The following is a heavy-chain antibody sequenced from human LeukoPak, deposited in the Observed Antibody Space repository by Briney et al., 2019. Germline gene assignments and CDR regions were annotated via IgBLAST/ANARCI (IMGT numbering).Heavy chain of an antibody. D-gene: IGHD2-2*01. CDR2: IWYDGSNK. J-gene: IGHJ4*02. CDR1: GFTFSSYA. Sequence: GGSLRLSCAASGFTFSSYAMSWVRQAPGKGLEWVAVIWYDGSNKHYADSVKGRFTISRDNSKNSLYLQMNSLRAEDTAVYYCARGRGCSSMSCYPDYWGQGTLVTVSS. CDR3: ARGRGCSSMSCYPDY. V-gene: IGHV3-33*08.